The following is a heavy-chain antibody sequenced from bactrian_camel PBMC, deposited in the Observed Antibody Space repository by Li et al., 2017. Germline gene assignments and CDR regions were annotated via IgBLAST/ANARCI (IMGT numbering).Heavy chain of an antibody. J-gene: IGHJ4*01. CDR3: AEGRGSRGEHCYSLNY. CDR2: VYFGGGST. V-gene: IGHV3S1*01. CDR1: AYTHSSNC. Sequence: HVQLVESGGGSVQAGGSLRLSCAASAYTHSSNCMGWFRQAPGKEREGVAAVYFGGGSTYYADSVKGRFTISRDNAKNTLYLQMNNLQPEDTAMYYCAEGRGSRGEHCYSLNYWGQGTQVTVS. D-gene: IGHD6*01.